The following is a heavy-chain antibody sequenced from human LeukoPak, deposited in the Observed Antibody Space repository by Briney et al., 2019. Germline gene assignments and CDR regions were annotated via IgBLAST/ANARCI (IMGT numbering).Heavy chain of an antibody. CDR2: TYSGGNK. Sequence: GGSLRPSCAASGFTVTSDYMSWVRQAPGEGLEWVSITYSGGNKYYADSVKGRFTISRDNSKNTLYLQMNSLRAEDTAVYYCARDCYSTIFVGWGRGPLVTVSS. CDR1: GFTVTSDY. V-gene: IGHV3-66*02. D-gene: IGHD3-3*01. J-gene: IGHJ4*02. CDR3: ARDCYSTIFVG.